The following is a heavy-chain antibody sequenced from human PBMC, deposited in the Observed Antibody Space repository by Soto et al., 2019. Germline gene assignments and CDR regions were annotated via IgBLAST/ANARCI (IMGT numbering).Heavy chain of an antibody. J-gene: IGHJ5*02. CDR1: GGSISSGDYY. D-gene: IGHD3-3*01. V-gene: IGHV4-30-4*01. Sequence: QVQLQESGPGLVKPSQTLSLTCTVSGGSISSGDYYWSWIRQPPGKGLEWIGYIYYSGSTYYNPSLKRRVTISVDTSKNQFPLKLSSVTAADTAVYYCARGGDFWSGSNWFDPWGQGTLVTVSS. CDR3: ARGGDFWSGSNWFDP. CDR2: IYYSGST.